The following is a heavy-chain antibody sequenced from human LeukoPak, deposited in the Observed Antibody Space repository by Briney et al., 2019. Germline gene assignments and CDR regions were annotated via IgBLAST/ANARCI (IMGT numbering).Heavy chain of an antibody. Sequence: GGSLRLSCAASGFTFSSYAMSWVRQAPGKGLELVSSIGSSSSYIYYADSVKGRFTISRDNATNSLYLQMNSLRAEDTAVYYCARDRSKEWLLYGRWFDPWGQRTLVTVSS. D-gene: IGHD3-3*01. CDR1: GFTFSSYA. J-gene: IGHJ5*02. CDR2: IGSSSSYI. V-gene: IGHV3-21*01. CDR3: ARDRSKEWLLYGRWFDP.